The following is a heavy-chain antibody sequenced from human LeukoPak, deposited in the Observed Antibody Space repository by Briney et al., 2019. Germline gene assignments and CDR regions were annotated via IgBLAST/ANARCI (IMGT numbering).Heavy chain of an antibody. D-gene: IGHD5-24*01. CDR3: TRVGYIDEGIDY. Sequence: PGGSQRLSCVASGFPFSSYWMTWVRQAPGKGLEWVANIKQDGSKKSYVDSVKGRFTISRDNAKNSLYLQMNSLRAEDTAIYYCTRVGYIDEGIDYWGQGTPVTVSS. V-gene: IGHV3-7*04. CDR1: GFPFSSYW. CDR2: IKQDGSKK. J-gene: IGHJ4*02.